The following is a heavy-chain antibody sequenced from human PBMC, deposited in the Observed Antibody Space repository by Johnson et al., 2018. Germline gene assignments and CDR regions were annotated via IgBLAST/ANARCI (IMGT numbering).Heavy chain of an antibody. CDR2: IKQDGNEK. J-gene: IGHJ3*01. Sequence: VQLVQSGGGLVQPGGSLRLSCAASGFIFSSYWMTWVRQAPGKGLEWVANIKQDGNEKYYVDSVKGRFTISRDNAENSLYLQMNSLRAEDTAVYYWPIWGGALDLWGQGTLVTVSS. D-gene: IGHD3-16*01. CDR3: PIWGGALDL. V-gene: IGHV3-7*01. CDR1: GFIFSSYW.